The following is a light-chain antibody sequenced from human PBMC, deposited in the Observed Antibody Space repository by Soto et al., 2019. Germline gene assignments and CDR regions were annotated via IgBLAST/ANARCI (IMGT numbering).Light chain of an antibody. CDR3: QWYGGSYT. CDR2: GAS. CDR1: QSVSSSS. V-gene: IGKV3-20*01. Sequence: EIVLTQSPGTLSLSPGERATLSCRASQSVSSSSLVWYQQKPGQAPRLLMDGASSRATGIPDRFSGSGSGTDFTLTISRLEPEDFAVYYCQWYGGSYTFGQGTKLEIK. J-gene: IGKJ2*01.